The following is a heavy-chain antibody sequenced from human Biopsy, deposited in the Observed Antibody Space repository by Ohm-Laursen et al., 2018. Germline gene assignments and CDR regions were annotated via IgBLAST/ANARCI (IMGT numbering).Heavy chain of an antibody. D-gene: IGHD6-25*01. CDR1: GFTFDDYA. CDR2: ISGSSNNI. V-gene: IGHV3-9*01. J-gene: IGHJ5*02. CDR3: TKRRTAVRPFDP. Sequence: SLRLSCAASGFTFDDYAMHWVRQAPGKGLEWVSGISGSSNNIIYADSVGGRFTISRDNAKSSLYLEMNSLRSEDTAFYYCTKRRTAVRPFDPWGHGTLVTVSS.